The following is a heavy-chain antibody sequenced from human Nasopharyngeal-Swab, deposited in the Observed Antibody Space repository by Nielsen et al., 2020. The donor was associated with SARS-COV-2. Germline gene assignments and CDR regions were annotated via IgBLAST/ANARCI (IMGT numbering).Heavy chain of an antibody. J-gene: IGHJ3*02. CDR3: ASNPLYCSSTSCYHDAFDI. CDR2: ISAYNGNT. CDR1: GYTFTSYG. Sequence: ASVKVSCKASGYTFTSYGISWGRQAPGQGLEWRGWISAYNGNTNYAQKLQGRVTMTTDTSTSTAYMELRSLRSDDTAVYYCASNPLYCSSTSCYHDAFDIWGQGTMVTVSS. V-gene: IGHV1-18*01. D-gene: IGHD2-2*01.